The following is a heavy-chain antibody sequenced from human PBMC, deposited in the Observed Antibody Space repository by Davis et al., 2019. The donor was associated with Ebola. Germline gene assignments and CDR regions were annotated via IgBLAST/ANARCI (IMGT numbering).Heavy chain of an antibody. CDR3: ARHRAWEYRTPSYYYYEMGV. D-gene: IGHD3-10*01. CDR1: GYDFTNYW. Sequence: GESLKISCKTSGYDFTNYWIGWVRQMPGKGLEWMGVIHPIDSDTTYSPSFQGQVTISADKSTNTAYLQWDSLKASDTATYYCARHRAWEYRTPSYYYYEMGVWGQGTTVTVSS. V-gene: IGHV5-51*01. CDR2: IHPIDSDT. J-gene: IGHJ6*02.